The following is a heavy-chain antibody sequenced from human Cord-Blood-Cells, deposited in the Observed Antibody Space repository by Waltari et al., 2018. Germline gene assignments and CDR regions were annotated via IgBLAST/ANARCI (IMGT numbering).Heavy chain of an antibody. CDR1: GFAVSSNY. CDR3: ARVALGN. CDR2: IYSGGST. D-gene: IGHD6-6*01. J-gene: IGHJ4*02. V-gene: IGHV3-53*02. Sequence: EVQLVETGGGLIQPGGSLRLSCAASGFAVSSNYMSWVRQAPGKGLEGVSVIYSGGSTYYADSVKGGFTISRDNSKNTLDLQMNSLRAEDTAVYYCARVALGNWGQGTLVTVSS.